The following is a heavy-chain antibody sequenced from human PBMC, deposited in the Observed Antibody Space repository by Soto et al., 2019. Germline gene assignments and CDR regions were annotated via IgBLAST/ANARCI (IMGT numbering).Heavy chain of an antibody. CDR3: ARTASGDPNWLDP. D-gene: IGHD4-17*01. J-gene: IGHJ5*02. Sequence: QVQLVQSGAEVKKPGASVKVSCKASGYRFSSYGITWVRQAPGQGLDWMGWISTYNGNANYAQKFRGRVTMTTDTSKSTAHMGLRTLRSDDTAVYYCARTASGDPNWLDPWGQGTLVSVSS. CDR1: GYRFSSYG. V-gene: IGHV1-18*01. CDR2: ISTYNGNA.